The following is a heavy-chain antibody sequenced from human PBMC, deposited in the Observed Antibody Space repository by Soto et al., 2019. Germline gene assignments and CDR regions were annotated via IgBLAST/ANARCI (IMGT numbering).Heavy chain of an antibody. Sequence: PSETLSLTCTVCGGSISSYYWSWIRQPPGKGLEWIGYIYYSGSTNYNPSLKSRVTISVDTSKNQFSLKLSSVTAADTAVYYCARGGHSATVTTSYYYYMDVWGKGTTVTVSS. CDR2: IYYSGST. CDR3: ARGGHSATVTTSYYYYMDV. J-gene: IGHJ6*03. V-gene: IGHV4-59*01. D-gene: IGHD4-4*01. CDR1: GGSISSYY.